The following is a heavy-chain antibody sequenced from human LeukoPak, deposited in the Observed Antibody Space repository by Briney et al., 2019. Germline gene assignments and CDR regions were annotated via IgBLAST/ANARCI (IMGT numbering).Heavy chain of an antibody. CDR3: ARLRSTYWYFDL. D-gene: IGHD4-17*01. CDR2: IYTSGTT. Sequence: SETLSLTCAVYGGSFSDYYWSWIRQAPGKGLEWIGRIYTSGTTHYNPSLKSRVTMSVDTSKNQFSLKLSSVTAADTAVYYCARLRSTYWYFDLWGRGTLVTVSS. J-gene: IGHJ2*01. V-gene: IGHV4-59*10. CDR1: GGSFSDYY.